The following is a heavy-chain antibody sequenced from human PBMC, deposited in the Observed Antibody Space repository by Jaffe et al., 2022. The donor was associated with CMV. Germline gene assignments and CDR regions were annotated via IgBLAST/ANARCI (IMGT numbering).Heavy chain of an antibody. J-gene: IGHJ4*02. CDR2: INSDGSST. D-gene: IGHD2-21*02. CDR3: AREGYCGGDCYPFDY. CDR1: GFTFSSYW. V-gene: IGHV3-74*01. Sequence: EVQLVESGGGLVQPGGSLRLSCAASGFTFSSYWMHWVRQAPGKGLVWVSRINSDGSSTSYADSVKGRFTISRDNAKNTLYLQMNSLRAEDTAVYYCAREGYCGGDCYPFDYWGQGTLVTVSS.